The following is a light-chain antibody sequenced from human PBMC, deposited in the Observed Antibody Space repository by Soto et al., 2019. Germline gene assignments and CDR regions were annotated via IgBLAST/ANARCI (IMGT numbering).Light chain of an antibody. CDR2: DAS. V-gene: IGKV3-11*01. CDR3: QQRYAWPPIS. J-gene: IGKJ5*01. Sequence: EIVLTQSPATLSLSPGERATLSCRASRTVRSYLAWYQQKPGQAPRLLIYDASNRAAGIPARFSGSGSETDLTLTISNLEPEDFAVYYCQQRYAWPPISFGQGTRLEIK. CDR1: RTVRSY.